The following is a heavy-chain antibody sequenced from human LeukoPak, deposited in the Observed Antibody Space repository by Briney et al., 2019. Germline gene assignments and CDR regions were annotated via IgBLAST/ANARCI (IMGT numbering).Heavy chain of an antibody. J-gene: IGHJ2*01. CDR3: ARPVPTYYYDSSGYNWYFDL. D-gene: IGHD3-22*01. CDR2: IYYSGST. CDR1: GGSISSSSYY. Sequence: SETLSLTCTVSGGSISSSSYYWGWIRQPPGKGLEWIGSIYYSGSTYYNPSLKSRVTISVDTSKNQFSLKLSSVTAADTAVYYCARPVPTYYYDSSGYNWYFDLWGRGTLATVSS. V-gene: IGHV4-39*07.